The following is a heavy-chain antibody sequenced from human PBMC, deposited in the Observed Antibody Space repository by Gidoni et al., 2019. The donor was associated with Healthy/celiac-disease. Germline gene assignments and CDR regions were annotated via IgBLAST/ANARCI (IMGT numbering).Heavy chain of an antibody. CDR3: ARQAVRGDLLDY. D-gene: IGHD2-21*02. J-gene: IGHJ4*02. CDR2: IYYSGST. Sequence: QLQLQESGPGLVKPSETLSLTCTVSGGSISSSSYYWGWIRQPPGKGLEWIVSIYYSGSTYYNPSLQSRVTISVDTSKNQFSLKLSSVTAADTAVYYCARQAVRGDLLDYWGQGTLVTVSS. V-gene: IGHV4-39*01. CDR1: GGSISSSSYY.